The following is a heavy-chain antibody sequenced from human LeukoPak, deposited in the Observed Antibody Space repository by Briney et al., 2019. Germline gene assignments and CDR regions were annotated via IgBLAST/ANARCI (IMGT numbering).Heavy chain of an antibody. CDR3: AREFYCSSGSCYTYLYYMDV. Sequence: ASVKVSCKASGYTFTDYYMHWVRQAPGQGLEWMGWINPNSGGTNYAQKFQGRVTMTRDTSISTAYMELSRLTYEDTAVYYCAREFYCSSGSCYTYLYYMDVWGKGTTVTVSS. V-gene: IGHV1-2*02. CDR2: INPNSGGT. D-gene: IGHD2-2*02. J-gene: IGHJ6*03. CDR1: GYTFTDYY.